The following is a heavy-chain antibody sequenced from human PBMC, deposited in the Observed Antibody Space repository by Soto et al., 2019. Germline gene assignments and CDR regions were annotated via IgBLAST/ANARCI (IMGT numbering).Heavy chain of an antibody. CDR2: ISAYNGNT. D-gene: IGHD3-9*01. V-gene: IGHV1-18*01. J-gene: IGHJ4*02. CDR1: GYTFTSYG. Sequence: QVQLVQSGAEVKKPGASVKVSCKASGYTFTSYGISWVRQAPGQGLEWMGWISAYNGNTNYAQKLQGRVTMTTDTSTSTAYMELRSLRSDDTXVXXXXRASYDILTGYYWGQGTLVTVSS. CDR3: XRASYDILTGYY.